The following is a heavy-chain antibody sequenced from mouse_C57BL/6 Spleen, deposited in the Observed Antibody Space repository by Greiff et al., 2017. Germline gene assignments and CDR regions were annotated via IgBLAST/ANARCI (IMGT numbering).Heavy chain of an antibody. CDR3: ARDGSSYDSPFDY. V-gene: IGHV1-19*01. J-gene: IGHJ2*01. Sequence: EVQLQQSGPVLVKPGASVKMSCKASGYTFTDYYMNWVKQSHGKSLEWIGVINPYNGGTSYNQKFKGKATLTVDKSSSTAYMELNSLTSEDSAVYYCARDGSSYDSPFDYWGQGTTLTVSS. CDR1: GYTFTDYY. CDR2: INPYNGGT. D-gene: IGHD1-1*01.